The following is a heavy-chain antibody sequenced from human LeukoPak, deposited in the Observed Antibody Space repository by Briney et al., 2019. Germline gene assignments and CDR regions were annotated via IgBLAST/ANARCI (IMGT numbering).Heavy chain of an antibody. Sequence: SVKVSCKASGCTFSSYAISWVRQAPGQGLELMWMIILIFGIANYAQKVQGRVPITADKSTSTAYIELSSLSSEDTCVYYCAGAIAAAGTGWFDPWGQGTLVTVSS. J-gene: IGHJ5*02. CDR3: AGAIAAAGTGWFDP. CDR1: GCTFSSYA. D-gene: IGHD6-13*01. V-gene: IGHV1-69*04. CDR2: IILIFGIA.